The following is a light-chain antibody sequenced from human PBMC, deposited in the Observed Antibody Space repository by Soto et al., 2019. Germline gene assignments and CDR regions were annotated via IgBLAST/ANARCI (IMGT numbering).Light chain of an antibody. CDR2: DAS. Sequence: DIQITKSPSSLSASVDEREHMTCQASQDIGNYLNWYQQRPGKAPKLLILDASSLDTGVPSRFSGSGSGTDFTFTISSLQSEDIATYYCQQYYNVPITFGQGTRLEI. CDR3: QQYYNVPIT. V-gene: IGKV1-33*01. J-gene: IGKJ5*01. CDR1: QDIGNY.